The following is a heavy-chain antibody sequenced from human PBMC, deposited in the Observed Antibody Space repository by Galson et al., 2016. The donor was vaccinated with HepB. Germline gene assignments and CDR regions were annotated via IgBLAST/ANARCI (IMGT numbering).Heavy chain of an antibody. J-gene: IGHJ5*02. Sequence: SVKVSCKASGYSLSTSAIHWLRQAPGGGLEWIGRISGDTDKTHYRQSFQGRVTMTMDASTSTTYMELQKLGKADTALYYCARGEFLGGGHFDHWGQGTLVIVSS. CDR3: ARGEFLGGGHFDH. CDR1: GYSLSTSA. V-gene: IGHV1-18*04. D-gene: IGHD3-16*01. CDR2: ISGDTDKT.